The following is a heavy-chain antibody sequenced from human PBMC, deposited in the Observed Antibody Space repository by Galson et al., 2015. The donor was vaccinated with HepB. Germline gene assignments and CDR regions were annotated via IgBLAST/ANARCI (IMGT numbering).Heavy chain of an antibody. CDR3: AKDVAARPRGMDV. CDR2: ISWNSGSI. V-gene: IGHV3-9*01. Sequence: SLRLSCAASGFTFDDYAMHWVRQAPGKGLEWVSGISWNSGSIGYADSVKGRFTISRDNAKNSLYLQMNSLRAEDTALYYCAKDVAARPRGMDVWGQGTTVTVSS. CDR1: GFTFDDYA. D-gene: IGHD6-6*01. J-gene: IGHJ6*02.